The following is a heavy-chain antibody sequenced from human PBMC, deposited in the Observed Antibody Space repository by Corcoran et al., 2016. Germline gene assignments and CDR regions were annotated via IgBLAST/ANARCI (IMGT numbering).Heavy chain of an antibody. V-gene: IGHV4-39*07. CDR2: IYYTGST. J-gene: IGHJ4*02. Sequence: QLQLQESGAGLVKPSETLSLTCSVSGGSARSSSYYWGWIRQPPGEGLEWIGSIYYTGSTYYNPSLKSRITISLDTSNNQFSLKLSSVTAADTVVYYCARGYYFDSRGSHYLYYFDYWGRGTLVTVSS. CDR1: GGSARSSSYY. D-gene: IGHD3-22*01. CDR3: ARGYYFDSRGSHYLYYFDY.